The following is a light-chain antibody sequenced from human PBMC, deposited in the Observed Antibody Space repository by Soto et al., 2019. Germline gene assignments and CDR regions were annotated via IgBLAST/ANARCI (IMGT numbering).Light chain of an antibody. CDR2: GNS. V-gene: IGLV1-40*01. J-gene: IGLJ3*02. CDR3: QSYDSSLSGNWV. Sequence: QPVLTQPPSVSGAPGQRVTISCTGSSSNIGAGYDVHWYQQLPGTAPKLLIYGNSNRPSGVPDRFSGSKSGTSASLAITGLQAEDEADYYCQSYDSSLSGNWVFGGGTKVTVL. CDR1: SSNIGAGYD.